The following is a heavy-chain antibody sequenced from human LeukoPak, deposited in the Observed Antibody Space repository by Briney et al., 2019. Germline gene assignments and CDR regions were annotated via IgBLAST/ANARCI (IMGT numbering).Heavy chain of an antibody. Sequence: SETLSLTCTVSGGSISSSSYYRGWIRQPPGKGLEWIGSIYYSGSTYYNPSLKSRVTISVDTSKNQFSLKLSSVTAADTAVYYCARYCSGGSCYGAFDIWGQGTMVTVSS. J-gene: IGHJ3*02. V-gene: IGHV4-39*01. CDR1: GGSISSSSYY. D-gene: IGHD2-15*01. CDR3: ARYCSGGSCYGAFDI. CDR2: IYYSGST.